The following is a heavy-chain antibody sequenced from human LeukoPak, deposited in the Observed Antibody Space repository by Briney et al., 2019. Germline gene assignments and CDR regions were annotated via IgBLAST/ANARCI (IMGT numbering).Heavy chain of an antibody. CDR2: ISDTGEST. D-gene: IGHD2/OR15-2a*01. Sequence: SGGSLRLSCAASGFTFSTHAMSWVRQVSGKGIEWVSSISDTGESTYYADYVKGRFTISRDNSKDTLYLQMNSLRAEDTAVYNCAKLIRDYNSNSGSWGQGTLVTVSS. J-gene: IGHJ5*02. V-gene: IGHV3-23*01. CDR1: GFTFSTHA. CDR3: AKLIRDYNSNSGS.